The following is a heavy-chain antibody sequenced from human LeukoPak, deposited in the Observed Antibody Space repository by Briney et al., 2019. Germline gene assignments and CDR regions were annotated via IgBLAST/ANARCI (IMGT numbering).Heavy chain of an antibody. CDR2: MSASGGNT. CDR1: RLTLSKYG. D-gene: IGHD2-21*01. J-gene: IGHJ4*02. CDR3: ARRGVVIRVILVGFHKEAYYVDS. V-gene: IGHV3-23*01. Sequence: AQSLRLSCPVARLTLSKYGIGWVSQAHGKVLEWVAGMSASGGNTIYADSVKGRSTSSRDNHKNTFYLTLTSMRAEYTAVYFCARRGVVIRVILVGFHKEAYYVDSGGQGALVLVSS.